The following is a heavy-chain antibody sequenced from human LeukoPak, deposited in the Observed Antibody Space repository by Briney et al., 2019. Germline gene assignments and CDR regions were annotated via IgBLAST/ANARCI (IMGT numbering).Heavy chain of an antibody. CDR3: ARGTNYYDSTGMSD. V-gene: IGHV3-33*01. CDR1: GFTFSSYG. J-gene: IGHJ4*02. CDR2: IWYDGSNQ. D-gene: IGHD3-22*01. Sequence: GGSLRLSCAASGFTFSSYGMHWVRQAPGRGLEWVAVIWYDGSNQYYADSVKGRFTISRDNSKNTLYLQMNSLRAEDTAVYFCARGTNYYDSTGMSDWGQGTLVTVSS.